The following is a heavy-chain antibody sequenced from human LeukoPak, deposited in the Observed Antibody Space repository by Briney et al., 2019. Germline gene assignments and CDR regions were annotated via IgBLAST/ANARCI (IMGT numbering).Heavy chain of an antibody. Sequence: PGGSLRLSCAASGFTFSSYAMRWVRQAPGKGLEWVAVISYDGSNKYYADSVKGRITISRDNSKNTLFLQMNSLRAEDTAVYYCARAPRLRAPLDYWGQGTLVTVSS. CDR3: ARAPRLRAPLDY. CDR2: ISYDGSNK. V-gene: IGHV3-30-3*01. J-gene: IGHJ4*02. CDR1: GFTFSSYA.